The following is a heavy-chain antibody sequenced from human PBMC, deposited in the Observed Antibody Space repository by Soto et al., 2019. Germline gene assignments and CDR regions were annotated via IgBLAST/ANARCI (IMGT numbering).Heavy chain of an antibody. V-gene: IGHV4-4*07. CDR2: IYTTGST. CDR3: ARDNIAVAGFDY. D-gene: IGHD6-19*01. CDR1: GGSISSYY. J-gene: IGHJ4*02. Sequence: PSETLSLTCSVSGGSISSYYWSWIRQPAGKGLEWIGRIYTTGSTNYNPSLKSRVTTSVDTSKNRFSLKLSSVTAADTAVYYCARDNIAVAGFDYWGQGTLVTVSS.